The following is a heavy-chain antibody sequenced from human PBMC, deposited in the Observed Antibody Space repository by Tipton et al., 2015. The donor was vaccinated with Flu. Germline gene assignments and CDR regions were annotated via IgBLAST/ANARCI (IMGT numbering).Heavy chain of an antibody. D-gene: IGHD3-10*01. J-gene: IGHJ6*02. CDR2: IYPGDSDT. CDR3: ARHRGSGSYNNAMDV. Sequence: QLVQSGAEVKKPGESLKISCKGSGYSFTSYWIGRLRQMPGKGLEWMGIIYPGDSDTKYSPSSQGQVTISADKSISTAYLQWSSLKASDTAMYYCARHRGSGSYNNAMDVWGQGTTVTVSS. V-gene: IGHV5-51*01. CDR1: GYSFTSYW.